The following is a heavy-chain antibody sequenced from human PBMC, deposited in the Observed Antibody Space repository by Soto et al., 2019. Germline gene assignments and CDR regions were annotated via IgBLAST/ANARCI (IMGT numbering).Heavy chain of an antibody. D-gene: IGHD1-1*01. CDR1: GGTLSSYS. CDR3: AMTTGSPNSNWFDP. J-gene: IGHJ5*02. Sequence: QLQLIQSGPKVRKPGSSVKVSCKASGGTLSSYSVSWVRQAPGQGLEWMGRLIPFLGRTNYAQNFQGSVTCTAYMSTDTTDMELNSLRSEGTAVYYCAMTTGSPNSNWFDPWGQGSLVIVSS. V-gene: IGHV1-69*02. CDR2: LIPFLGRT.